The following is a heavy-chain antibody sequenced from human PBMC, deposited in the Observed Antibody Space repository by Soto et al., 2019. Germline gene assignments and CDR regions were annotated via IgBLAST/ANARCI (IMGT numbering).Heavy chain of an antibody. V-gene: IGHV3-30*18. CDR1: GFTFTTFG. D-gene: IGHD4-17*01. CDR2: ISYDAHNK. CDR3: AKDLQAYGDYNYYYYGMDV. J-gene: IGHJ6*02. Sequence: QVQLVESGGGVVQPGGSLRLSCTASGFTFTTFGIHWVRQAPGKGLEWVALISYDAHNKYYSDSVQGRFTISRDNYKNPLSLQMNSLRAEDTAVYYCAKDLQAYGDYNYYYYGMDVWGQVTTVSVSS.